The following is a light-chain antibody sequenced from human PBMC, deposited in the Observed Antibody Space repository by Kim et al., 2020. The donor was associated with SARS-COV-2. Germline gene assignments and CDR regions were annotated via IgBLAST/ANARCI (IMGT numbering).Light chain of an antibody. Sequence: SYELTQPPSVSVSPGQTASITCSGAKLGDKYACWYQQKPGQSPVLVIYQDSKRPSGIPERFSGSNSGNTATLTISGTQAMVEADYYCQAWDSSTAVFCGG. CDR3: QAWDSSTAV. CDR2: QDS. V-gene: IGLV3-1*01. CDR1: KLGDKY. J-gene: IGLJ3*02.